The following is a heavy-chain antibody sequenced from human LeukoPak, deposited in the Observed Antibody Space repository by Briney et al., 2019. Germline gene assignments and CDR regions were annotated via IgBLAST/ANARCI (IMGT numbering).Heavy chain of an antibody. Sequence: ASVKVSCKASGYTFNSYYMHWVRQAPGKGLEWMGGFDPEDGETIYAQKFQGRVAMTEDTSTDTAYMELSSLRSEDTAVYYCATVAPEDYYFDYWGQGTLVTVSS. V-gene: IGHV1-24*01. D-gene: IGHD3/OR15-3a*01. J-gene: IGHJ4*02. CDR1: GYTFNSYY. CDR2: FDPEDGET. CDR3: ATVAPEDYYFDY.